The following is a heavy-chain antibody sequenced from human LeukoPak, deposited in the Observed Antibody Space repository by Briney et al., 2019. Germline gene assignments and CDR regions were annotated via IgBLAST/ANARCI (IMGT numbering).Heavy chain of an antibody. CDR2: INHSGST. J-gene: IGHJ4*02. CDR3: ASQDSGWFGY. D-gene: IGHD6-19*01. V-gene: IGHV4-34*01. Sequence: SETLSLTCAVYGGSFSGYYWSWIRQPPGKGLEWIGEINHSGSTNYNPSLKSRVTISVDTSKNQFSLKLSSVTAADTAVYYCASQDSGWFGYWGQGTLVTVSS. CDR1: GGSFSGYY.